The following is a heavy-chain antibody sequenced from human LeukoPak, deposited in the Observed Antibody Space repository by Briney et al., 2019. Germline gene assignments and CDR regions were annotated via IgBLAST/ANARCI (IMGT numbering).Heavy chain of an antibody. CDR2: IWYDGSNK. V-gene: IGHV3-33*01. CDR1: GFTFSSYG. Sequence: GRSLRLSCAASGFTFSSYGMHWVRQAPGKGLEWVAVIWYDGSNKYYADSVKGRFTISRDNSKNTLYLQMNSLRAEDTAVYYCASPTDALIDYWGQGTLVTVSS. J-gene: IGHJ4*02. D-gene: IGHD1-1*01. CDR3: ASPTDALIDY.